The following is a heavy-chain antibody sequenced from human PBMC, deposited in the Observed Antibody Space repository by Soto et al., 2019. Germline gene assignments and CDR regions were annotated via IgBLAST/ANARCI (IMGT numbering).Heavy chain of an antibody. J-gene: IGHJ4*02. V-gene: IGHV3-23*01. CDR2: ISDSGGST. CDR1: GFTFSTYA. CDR3: AKAFRVAGIHSCDY. D-gene: IGHD6-19*01. Sequence: ELQLLESGGGLVQPGGSLRLSCAASGFTFSTYAMSWVRQAPGKGLEWVSAISDSGGSTYYADSVKGRFTISRDNSKTALFLQMNSLRAEDTAIYYCAKAFRVAGIHSCDYWGQGTLVTVSS.